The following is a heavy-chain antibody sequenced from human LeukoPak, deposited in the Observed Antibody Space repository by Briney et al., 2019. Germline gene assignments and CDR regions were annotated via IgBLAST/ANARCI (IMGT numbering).Heavy chain of an antibody. CDR3: ARDQYFDWLSHQGDAFDI. Sequence: PGGSLRLSCAASGFTFSSYAMHWVRQAPGKGLEWVAVISYDGSNKYYADSVKGRFTISRDNSKNTLYLQMNSLRAEDTAVYYCARDQYFDWLSHQGDAFDIWGQGTMVTVSS. D-gene: IGHD3-9*01. V-gene: IGHV3-30*04. J-gene: IGHJ3*02. CDR1: GFTFSSYA. CDR2: ISYDGSNK.